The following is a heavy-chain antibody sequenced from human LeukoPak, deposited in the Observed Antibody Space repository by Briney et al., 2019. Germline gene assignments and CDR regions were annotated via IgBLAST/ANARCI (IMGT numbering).Heavy chain of an antibody. CDR3: ARHPSPYYYDSSGSQGFDY. Sequence: PGGSLRLSCAASGFTFDDYAMHWVRQAPGKGLEWIGYIYYSGSTNYNPSLKSRVTISVDTSKNQFSLKLSSVTAADTAVYYCARHPSPYYYDSSGSQGFDYWGQGTLVTVSS. V-gene: IGHV4-59*08. CDR2: IYYSGST. J-gene: IGHJ4*02. D-gene: IGHD3-22*01. CDR1: GFTFDDYA.